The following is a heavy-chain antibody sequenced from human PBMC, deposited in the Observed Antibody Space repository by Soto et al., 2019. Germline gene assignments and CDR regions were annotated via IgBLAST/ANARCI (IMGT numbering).Heavy chain of an antibody. V-gene: IGHV1-69*01. CDR3: ARAPPTCTGGSCYKGSQYYYYAMDV. J-gene: IGHJ6*02. D-gene: IGHD2-15*01. CDR1: GGTFSTYS. CDR2: IIPIFATT. Sequence: QVQLVPSGAEVKKPGSSVKVSCKASGGTFSTYSITWVRQATGQGLEWMGGIIPIFATTTYAQKFRGRVTITADESTSTDYMGLSSLRSEDTAVYYCARAPPTCTGGSCYKGSQYYYYAMDVWGQGTTVTVSS.